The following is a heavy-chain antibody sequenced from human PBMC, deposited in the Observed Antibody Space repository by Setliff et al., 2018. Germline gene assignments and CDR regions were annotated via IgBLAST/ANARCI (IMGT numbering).Heavy chain of an antibody. CDR3: ARDRGGTNPWFDF. J-gene: IGHJ5*01. Sequence: PGGSLRLSCVVSGLTVSNDFMGWVRQAPGKGLEWVSVIYNIGETRYADSVKGRFTISRDKSKNTLYLHLSSLRVVDTATYYCARDRGGTNPWFDFWGQGTQVTVS. V-gene: IGHV3-53*01. D-gene: IGHD3-10*01. CDR2: IYNIGET. CDR1: GLTVSNDF.